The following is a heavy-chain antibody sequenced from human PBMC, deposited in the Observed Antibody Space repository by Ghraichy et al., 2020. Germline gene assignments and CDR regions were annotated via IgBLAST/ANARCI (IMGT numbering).Heavy chain of an antibody. Sequence: SETLSLTCTVSGGSISSYYWSWIRQPPGKGLEWIGYIYYSGSTNYNPSLKSRVTISVDTSKNQFSLKLSSVTAADTAVYYCARDSILGTYGMDVWGQGTTVTVSS. CDR3: ARDSILGTYGMDV. D-gene: IGHD2-2*02. CDR2: IYYSGST. J-gene: IGHJ6*02. V-gene: IGHV4-59*01. CDR1: GGSISSYY.